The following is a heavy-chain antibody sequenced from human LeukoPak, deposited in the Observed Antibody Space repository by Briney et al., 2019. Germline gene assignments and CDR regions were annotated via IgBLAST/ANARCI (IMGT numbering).Heavy chain of an antibody. CDR1: GFTFSSYA. CDR2: ISGSGGST. V-gene: IGHV3-23*01. Sequence: PGGSLRLSCAASGFTFSSYAMSWVRQAPGKGLEWVSAISGSGGSTYYADSVKGRFTISRDNSKNTLYLQMNSLRAEDTAVYYCAKVGLRRPYYYGSRSYYNPWGQGTLVTVSS. J-gene: IGHJ5*02. D-gene: IGHD3-10*01. CDR3: AKVGLRRPYYYGSRSYYNP.